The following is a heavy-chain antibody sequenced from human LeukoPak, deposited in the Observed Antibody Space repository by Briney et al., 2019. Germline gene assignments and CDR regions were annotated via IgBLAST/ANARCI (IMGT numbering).Heavy chain of an antibody. V-gene: IGHV1-46*01. CDR3: ARGRYGSGSYPYFDY. CDR1: GYTFTSYY. D-gene: IGHD3-10*01. CDR2: INPSGGDT. Sequence: GASVKVSCKASGYTFTSYYMHWVRQAPGQGLEWMGLINPSGGDTSYTHKFQGRVTMTRDTSTSTVYMELSSLRSEDTAVYYCARGRYGSGSYPYFDYWGQGTLVTVSS. J-gene: IGHJ4*02.